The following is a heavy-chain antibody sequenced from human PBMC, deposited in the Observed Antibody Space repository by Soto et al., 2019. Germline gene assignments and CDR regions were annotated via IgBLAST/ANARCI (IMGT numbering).Heavy chain of an antibody. D-gene: IGHD3-22*01. CDR2: INSDGSST. Sequence: EVQLVESGGGLVQPGESLRLSCADSGFTFSSYWTHWVRQAPGKGLVWVSRINSDGSSTSYADSVKGRFTISRDNAKNTLYLHMNSLRAEDTAVYYCARIRAYYESSGYYYWGQGTLVTVSS. CDR3: ARIRAYYESSGYYY. CDR1: GFTFSSYW. J-gene: IGHJ4*02. V-gene: IGHV3-74*01.